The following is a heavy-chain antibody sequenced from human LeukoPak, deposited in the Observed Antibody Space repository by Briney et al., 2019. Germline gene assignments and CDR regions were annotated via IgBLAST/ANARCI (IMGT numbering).Heavy chain of an antibody. D-gene: IGHD3-16*02. CDR3: ARGAYDYVWGSYRRFYYFDY. Sequence: PSETLSLTYAVYGGSFRGYYWSWIRQPPGKGLEWIGEINHSGSTNYNPSLKSRVTISVDTSKNQFSLKLSSVTAADTAVYYCARGAYDYVWGSYRRFYYFDYWGQGTLVTVSS. J-gene: IGHJ4*02. V-gene: IGHV4-34*01. CDR2: INHSGST. CDR1: GGSFRGYY.